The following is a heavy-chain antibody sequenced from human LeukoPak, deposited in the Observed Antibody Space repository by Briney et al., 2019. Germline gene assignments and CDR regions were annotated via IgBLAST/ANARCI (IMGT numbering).Heavy chain of an antibody. Sequence: PSETLSLTCAVYGGSFSGYYWSWIRQPPGKGLEWIGEINHSGSTNYNPSLKSRVTISVDTSKNQFSLKLSSVTAADTAVYYCARLGDDYVWGSYRYIIDYWGQGTLVTVSS. D-gene: IGHD3-16*02. CDR3: ARLGDDYVWGSYRYIIDY. CDR2: INHSGST. CDR1: GGSFSGYY. V-gene: IGHV4-34*01. J-gene: IGHJ4*02.